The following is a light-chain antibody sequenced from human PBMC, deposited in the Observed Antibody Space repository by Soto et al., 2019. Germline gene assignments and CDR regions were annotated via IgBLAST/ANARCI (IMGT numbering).Light chain of an antibody. CDR3: QQYNNWPWK. J-gene: IGKJ1*01. CDR1: QSMTTT. Sequence: EIVVTQSAATLSLSPGEGVTLSCRASQSMTTTLACYHQQPRQAPRLLIHGAFTRATGIPARFSGSGSGTEFTLTISTLQSEDFAVYYCQQYNNWPWKFCHGTNVDI. CDR2: GAF. V-gene: IGKV3-15*01.